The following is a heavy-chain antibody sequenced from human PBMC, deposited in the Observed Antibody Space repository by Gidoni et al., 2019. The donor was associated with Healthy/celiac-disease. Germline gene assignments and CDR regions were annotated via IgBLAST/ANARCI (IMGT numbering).Heavy chain of an antibody. CDR3: ASDNYSNFY. Sequence: QVQLQESGPGLVKPSETLSVTCSVSGCSISSYYWSWIRQPPGKGLEWIGYIYYRGSTNYNPSRKSRVTISVYTSKNQFSLKLSSVTAADTAGYYCASDNYSNFYWGQGTLVTVSS. J-gene: IGHJ4*02. V-gene: IGHV4-59*01. CDR2: IYYRGST. D-gene: IGHD4-4*01. CDR1: GCSISSYY.